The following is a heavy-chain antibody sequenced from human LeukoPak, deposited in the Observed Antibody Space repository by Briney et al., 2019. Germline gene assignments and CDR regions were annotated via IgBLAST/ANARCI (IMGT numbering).Heavy chain of an antibody. V-gene: IGHV4-59*01. Sequence: SETLSLTSTVSGGSISGYYWSWIRQRPRKGLEWIGYIYYSGSANYNPSLKSRVTISVDTSKNQFSLKLNSLTAADTAVYYCARDYGGNSNYYYYGMDVWGQGTTVTVSS. CDR3: ARDYGGNSNYYYYGMDV. D-gene: IGHD4-23*01. CDR1: GGSISGYY. J-gene: IGHJ6*02. CDR2: IYYSGSA.